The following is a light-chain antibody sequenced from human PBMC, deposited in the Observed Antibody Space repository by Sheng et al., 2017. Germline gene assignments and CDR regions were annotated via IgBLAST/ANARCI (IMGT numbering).Light chain of an antibody. CDR2: KDS. Sequence: SYELTQPPSVSVSPGQTASITCSGDALPKQYAYWYQQKPGQAPVLVIYKDSERPSGIPERFSGSSSGTTVTLTISGVQAEDEADYYCQSADSSGTYPAFGGGTKLTVL. J-gene: IGLJ3*02. CDR1: ALPKQY. V-gene: IGLV3-25*03. CDR3: QSADSSGTYPA.